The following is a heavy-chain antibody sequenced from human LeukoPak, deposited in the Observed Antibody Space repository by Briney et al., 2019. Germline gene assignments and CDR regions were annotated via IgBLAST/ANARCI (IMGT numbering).Heavy chain of an antibody. CDR1: GFTFSSYA. V-gene: IGHV3-23*01. Sequence: GGSLRLSCAASGFTFSSYAMSWVRQAPGKGLEWVSALIGSGGSKYYADSVKGRFTISRDNSKNTLYLQMNSLRAEDTAVYYCAKGSNYYYYYGMDVWGQGTTVTVSS. J-gene: IGHJ6*02. CDR2: LIGSGGSK. CDR3: AKGSNYYYYYGMDV.